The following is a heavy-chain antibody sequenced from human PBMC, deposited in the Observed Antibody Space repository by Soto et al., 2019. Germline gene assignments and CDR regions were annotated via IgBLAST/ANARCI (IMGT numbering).Heavy chain of an antibody. D-gene: IGHD5-18*01. Sequence: SETLSLTCTVSGGSISSGGYYWSWIRQHPGKGLEWIGYVYYSGTTNYNPSLKSRVTISVDTSRNQFSLKLSSVTAADTAVYYCARDYRGYTTGYAFDIWGQGTMVTVSS. V-gene: IGHV4-61*08. J-gene: IGHJ3*02. CDR2: VYYSGTT. CDR1: GGSISSGGYY. CDR3: ARDYRGYTTGYAFDI.